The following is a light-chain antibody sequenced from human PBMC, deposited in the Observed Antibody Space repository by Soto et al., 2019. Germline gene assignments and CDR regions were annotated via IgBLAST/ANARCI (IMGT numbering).Light chain of an antibody. CDR2: DVS. V-gene: IGLV2-14*01. J-gene: IGLJ1*01. Sequence: QSALTQPASVSGSPGQSITISCTGTGSDVGGYNYVSWYQQHPGKAPKLMIIDVSNRPSGVSNRFSGSKSGNTASLTISGLQAEDEADYYCSSYTTSGTYVFGTGTK. CDR1: GSDVGGYNY. CDR3: SSYTTSGTYV.